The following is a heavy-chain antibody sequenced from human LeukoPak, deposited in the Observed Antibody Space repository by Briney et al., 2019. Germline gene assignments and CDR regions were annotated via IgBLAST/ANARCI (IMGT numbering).Heavy chain of an antibody. V-gene: IGHV4-59*01. CDR3: AREGYYGSGSYYTVGYYYYMDV. J-gene: IGHJ6*03. CDR1: GGSISSYY. CDR2: IYYSGST. D-gene: IGHD3-10*01. Sequence: SETLSLTCTVSGGSISSYYWSWIRQPPGKGLEWIGYIYYSGSTNYNPSLKSRVTISVDTSKNQFSLKLSSVTAADTAVYYCAREGYYGSGSYYTVGYYYYMDVWGKGTTVTVSS.